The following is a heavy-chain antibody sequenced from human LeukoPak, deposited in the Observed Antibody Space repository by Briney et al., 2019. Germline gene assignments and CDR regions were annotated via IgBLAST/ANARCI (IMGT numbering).Heavy chain of an antibody. D-gene: IGHD2-21*02. CDR1: GGSISSYY. CDR3: ASGGPYCGGDCYPN. V-gene: IGHV4-59*01. Sequence: SETLSLTCTVSGGSISSYYWSWIRQPPGKGLDWIGYIYYSGSTNYNPSLKSRVTISVDTSKNQFSLKLSSVTAANTAVYYCASGGPYCGGDCYPNWGQGTLVTVSS. J-gene: IGHJ1*01. CDR2: IYYSGST.